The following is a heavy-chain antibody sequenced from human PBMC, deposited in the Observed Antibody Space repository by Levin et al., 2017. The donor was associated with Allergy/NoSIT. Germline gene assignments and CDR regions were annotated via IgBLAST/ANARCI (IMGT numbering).Heavy chain of an antibody. Sequence: GGSLRLSCAASGFIFSSYSMNWVRQAPGKGLEWVSAISSTSSYIKYADSVKGRFTISRDNAKNSLYLQMNSLRDEDTAVYYCARDFTVAGTKQFDYWGQGTLVTVSS. CDR3: ARDFTVAGTKQFDY. D-gene: IGHD6-19*01. V-gene: IGHV3-21*01. CDR1: GFIFSSYS. J-gene: IGHJ4*02. CDR2: ISSTSSYI.